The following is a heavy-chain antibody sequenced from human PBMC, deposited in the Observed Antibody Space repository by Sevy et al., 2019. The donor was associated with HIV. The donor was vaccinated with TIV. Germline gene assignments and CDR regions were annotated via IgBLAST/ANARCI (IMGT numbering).Heavy chain of an antibody. D-gene: IGHD4-17*01. Sequence: SGPTLVNPTQTLTLTCTFSGFSLSTSGVGVGWIRQPPGKALEWLTLIYWDDDKRYSPSLKSGLTITKDTSKSQVVLTMTNMDHVDTATYFCVRFNYGDYTAYFDFWGQGTLVTVSS. V-gene: IGHV2-5*02. J-gene: IGHJ4*02. CDR2: IYWDDDK. CDR1: GFSLSTSGVG. CDR3: VRFNYGDYTAYFDF.